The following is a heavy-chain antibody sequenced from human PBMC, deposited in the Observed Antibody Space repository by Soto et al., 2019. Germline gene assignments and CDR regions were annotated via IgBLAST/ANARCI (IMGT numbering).Heavy chain of an antibody. V-gene: IGHV4-34*01. D-gene: IGHD6-19*01. Sequence: SETLSLTCAFYGGSFSGYYGSLIRQPPGKGLEWIGEINHSGSTNYNPSLKSRVTISVDTSKNQFSLKLSSVTAADTAVYYCARGPVAGADYWGQGTLVTVSS. CDR2: INHSGST. CDR1: GGSFSGYY. CDR3: ARGPVAGADY. J-gene: IGHJ4*02.